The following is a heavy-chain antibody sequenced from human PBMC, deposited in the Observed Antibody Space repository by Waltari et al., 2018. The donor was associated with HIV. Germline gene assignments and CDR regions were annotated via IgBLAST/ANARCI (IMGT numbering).Heavy chain of an antibody. V-gene: IGHV3-30*04. Sequence: QVQLVESGGGVVQPGGSLRLSCAASGFTFGSYALTWVRQAPGKGLEWLAVISYDGSNKYYADSVKGRFTISRDNSKNTLYLQMNSLRADDTAVYYCARDRNTWNFGDWFDPWGQGTLVTVSS. CDR1: GFTFGSYA. J-gene: IGHJ5*02. D-gene: IGHD1-7*01. CDR2: ISYDGSNK. CDR3: ARDRNTWNFGDWFDP.